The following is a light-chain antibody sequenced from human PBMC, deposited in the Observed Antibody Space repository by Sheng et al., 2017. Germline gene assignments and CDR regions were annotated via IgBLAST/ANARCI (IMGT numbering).Light chain of an antibody. Sequence: SYELTQSPSVSVSPGQTARITCSGDALPKQYAYWYQQKPGQAPVLVIYKDSERPSGIPERFSDSSSGTTVTLTISGVQAEDEADYYCQSADSSGTYQVFGGGTKLTVL. CDR2: KDS. CDR1: ALPKQY. CDR3: QSADSSGTYQV. J-gene: IGLJ2*01. V-gene: IGLV3-25*03.